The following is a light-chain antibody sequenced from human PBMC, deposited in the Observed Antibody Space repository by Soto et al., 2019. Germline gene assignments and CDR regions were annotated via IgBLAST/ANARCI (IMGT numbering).Light chain of an antibody. CDR2: STN. CDR3: AAWDDSLNGPV. CDR1: SSNIGSNA. V-gene: IGLV1-44*01. J-gene: IGLJ2*01. Sequence: QSVLTQPPSASGTPGQRVTISCSGSSSNIGSNAVNWYQQLPGTAHKLLIYSTNQRPSGVPARFSASKSGTSASLAISGLQSDDEADYYCAAWDDSLNGPVFGGGTKLTVL.